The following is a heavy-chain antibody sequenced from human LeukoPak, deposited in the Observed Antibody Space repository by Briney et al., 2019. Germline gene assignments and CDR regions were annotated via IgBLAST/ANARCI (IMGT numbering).Heavy chain of an antibody. V-gene: IGHV4-61*02. CDR2: IYTSGST. CDR3: ARVAGSYRGEYFDY. CDR1: GGSISSSSYY. J-gene: IGHJ4*02. Sequence: SETLSLTCTVSGGSISSSSYYWDWIRQPAGKGLEWIGRIYTSGSTNYNPSLKSRVTMSVDTSKNQFSLKLSSVTAADTAVYYCARVAGSYRGEYFDYWGQGTLVTVSS. D-gene: IGHD1-26*01.